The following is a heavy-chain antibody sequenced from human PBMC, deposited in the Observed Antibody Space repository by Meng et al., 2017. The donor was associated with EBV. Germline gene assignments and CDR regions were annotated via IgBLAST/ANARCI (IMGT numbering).Heavy chain of an antibody. CDR2: FLPRLGAP. CDR1: GGPFRYYA. CDR3: ASESGRGYTPDY. V-gene: IGHV1-69*01. Sequence: VQSGAWGKKPGWSVKVSCKTSGGPFRYYAISWVRQAPGQGLEWLGGFLPRLGAPNYAQKFHGRVKITADESTSTHYMDLSSLRSEDTAIYYCASESGRGYTPDYWGQGTLVTVSS. J-gene: IGHJ4*02. D-gene: IGHD3-10*01.